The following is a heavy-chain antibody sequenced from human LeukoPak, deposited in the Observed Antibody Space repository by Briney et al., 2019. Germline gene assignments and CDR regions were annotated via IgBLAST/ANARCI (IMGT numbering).Heavy chain of an antibody. Sequence: GASVKVSCKTSGYPFTGNYINWLRQAPGQGLEWLGLIDPDRRTTVYAQKFQGRVTMTRDTSTSTVYMELSSLRSEDTAVYYCARAWVPAPNSGYYGSGVYNWFDPWGQGTLVTVSS. J-gene: IGHJ5*02. D-gene: IGHD3-10*01. CDR3: ARAWVPAPNSGYYGSGVYNWFDP. V-gene: IGHV1-46*01. CDR1: GYPFTGNY. CDR2: IDPDRRTT.